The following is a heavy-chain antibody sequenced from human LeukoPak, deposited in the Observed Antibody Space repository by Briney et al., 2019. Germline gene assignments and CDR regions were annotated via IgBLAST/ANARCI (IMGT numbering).Heavy chain of an antibody. Sequence: GGPLRLSCAASGFTFSSYEMNWVRQAPGKGLEWVSYISSSGSTIYYADSVKGRFTISRDNAKNSLYLQMNSLRAEDTAVYYCARAIYGDYGGYWGQGTLVTVSS. J-gene: IGHJ4*02. CDR1: GFTFSSYE. CDR3: ARAIYGDYGGY. D-gene: IGHD4-17*01. CDR2: ISSSGSTI. V-gene: IGHV3-48*03.